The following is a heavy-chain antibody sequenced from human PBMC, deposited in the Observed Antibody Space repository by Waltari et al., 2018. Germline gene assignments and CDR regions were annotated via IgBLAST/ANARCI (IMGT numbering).Heavy chain of an antibody. D-gene: IGHD6-19*01. J-gene: IGHJ4*02. CDR2: IRREPYNYAT. CDR3: SGGEVTGTNF. Sequence: EVQVVESGGGLVQPGGSLKLYCATHAFSFSGSSKHWVRQTSGKGLEWVGRIRREPYNYATAYSASVKGRFTISRDDSKNTAFLQMNSLMTEDTAVYYCSGGEVTGTNFWGQGTLVTVSS. V-gene: IGHV3-73*01. CDR1: AFSFSGSS.